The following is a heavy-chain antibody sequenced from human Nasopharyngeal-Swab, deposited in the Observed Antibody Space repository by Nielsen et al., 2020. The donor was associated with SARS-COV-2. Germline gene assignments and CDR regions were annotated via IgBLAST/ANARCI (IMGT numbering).Heavy chain of an antibody. J-gene: IGHJ4*02. CDR3: ARDSGYCSGGSCYSDYFDY. D-gene: IGHD2-15*01. V-gene: IGHV3-33*01. CDR2: IWYDGSNK. CDR1: GFTFSSYG. Sequence: GGSLSLSCAASGFTFSSYGMHWVRQAPGKGLEWVAVIWYDGSNKYYADSVKGRFTISRDNSKNTLYLQMNSLRAEDTAVYYCARDSGYCSGGSCYSDYFDYWGQGTLVTVSS.